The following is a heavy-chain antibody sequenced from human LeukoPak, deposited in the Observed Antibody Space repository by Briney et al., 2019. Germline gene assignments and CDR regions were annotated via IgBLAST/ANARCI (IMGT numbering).Heavy chain of an antibody. CDR3: ARVVATDLIYYYYYMDV. J-gene: IGHJ6*03. CDR2: IYSGGST. D-gene: IGHD5-12*01. CDR1: GFTVSSNY. Sequence: GGSLRLSCAASGFTVSSNYMSWVRQAPGKGLEWVSVIYSGGSTYYADSVKGRFTISRDNSKNTLYLQMNSLRAEDTAVYYCARVVATDLIYYYYYMDVWGKGTTVTVSS. V-gene: IGHV3-53*01.